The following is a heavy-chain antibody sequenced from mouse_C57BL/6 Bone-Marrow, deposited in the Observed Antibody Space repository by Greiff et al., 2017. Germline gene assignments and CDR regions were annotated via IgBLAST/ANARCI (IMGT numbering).Heavy chain of an antibody. CDR1: GYTFTSYW. J-gene: IGHJ3*01. V-gene: IGHV1-74*01. CDR2: IHPSDSDT. CDR3: AMQCYDSRGAWFAY. D-gene: IGHD1-1*01. Sequence: QVQLQQPGAELVKPGASVKVSCKASGYTFTSYWMHWVKQRPGQGLEWIGRIHPSDSDTNYNQKFKGKATLTVDKSSSTAYMQLSSLTSEDSAVYYCAMQCYDSRGAWFAYWGQGTLVTVSA.